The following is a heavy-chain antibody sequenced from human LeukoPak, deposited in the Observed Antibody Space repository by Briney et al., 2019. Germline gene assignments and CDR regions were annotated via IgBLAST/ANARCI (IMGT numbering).Heavy chain of an antibody. D-gene: IGHD6-13*01. CDR1: AYSFANYW. CDR2: IYPGDSDT. V-gene: IGHV5-51*01. Sequence: GESLKISCEGSAYSFANYWIVWVRQVSGKGLEWMGTIYPGDSDTRYSPSFQGQVTISADKSTSTAYLQWSGLRASDTAMYYCARHGSQTGYSSSWFGYWGQGTLVTVSS. CDR3: ARHGSQTGYSSSWFGY. J-gene: IGHJ4*02.